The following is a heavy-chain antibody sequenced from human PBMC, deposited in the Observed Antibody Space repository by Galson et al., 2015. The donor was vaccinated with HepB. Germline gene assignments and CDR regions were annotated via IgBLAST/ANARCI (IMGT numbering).Heavy chain of an antibody. CDR2: IYYSGST. CDR3: ARQGGRRTMVHVPLDY. D-gene: IGHD3-10*01. J-gene: IGHJ4*02. V-gene: IGHV4-39*01. Sequence: ETLSLTCTVSGGSISSSSYYWGWIRQPPGKGLEWIGSIYYSGSTYYNPSPKSRVTISVDTSKNQFSLKLSSVTAADTAVYYCARQGGRRTMVHVPLDYWGQGTLVTVSS. CDR1: GGSISSSSYY.